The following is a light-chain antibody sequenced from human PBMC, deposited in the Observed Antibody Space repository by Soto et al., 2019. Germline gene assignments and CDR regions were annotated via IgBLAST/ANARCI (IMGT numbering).Light chain of an antibody. J-gene: IGKJ1*01. CDR3: QQYGSPPQT. Sequence: EIVLTQSPGTLSLSPGERATLSCRASQGLTSNFLAWYQQKPGQAPRLLIYGASSRATGIPDRISGSGSGTDFTLTISRLEPEDFAVYYCQQYGSPPQTFGQGTKVDIK. CDR1: QGLTSNF. CDR2: GAS. V-gene: IGKV3-20*01.